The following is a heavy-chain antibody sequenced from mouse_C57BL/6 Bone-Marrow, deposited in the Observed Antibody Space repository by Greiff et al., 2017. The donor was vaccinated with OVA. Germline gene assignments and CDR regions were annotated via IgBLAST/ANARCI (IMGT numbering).Heavy chain of an antibody. Sequence: VKLMESGPELVKPGASVKISCKASGYAFSSSWMNWVKQRPGKGLEWIGRIYPGDGDTNYNGKFKGKATLTADKSSSTAYMQLSSLTSEDSAVYFCATTTTYGFAYWGQGTLVTVSA. CDR3: ATTTTYGFAY. CDR2: IYPGDGDT. J-gene: IGHJ3*01. CDR1: GYAFSSSW. D-gene: IGHD1-1*01. V-gene: IGHV1-82*01.